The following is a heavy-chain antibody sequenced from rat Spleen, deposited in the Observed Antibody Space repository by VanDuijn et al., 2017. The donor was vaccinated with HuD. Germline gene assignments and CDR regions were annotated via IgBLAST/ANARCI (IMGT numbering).Heavy chain of an antibody. V-gene: IGHV2-43*01. Sequence: QVQLKESGPGLVQPSQTLSLTCTVSGFSLTSHHVSWVRQPPGKGLEWMGVIWTGGNTAYNSLLKSRLSISRDTSKSQVFLQGNSLQTEDAATYYCARFGGEFDYWGQGVMVTVSS. D-gene: IGHD4-6*01. CDR2: IWTGGNT. CDR1: GFSLTSHH. J-gene: IGHJ2*01. CDR3: ARFGGEFDY.